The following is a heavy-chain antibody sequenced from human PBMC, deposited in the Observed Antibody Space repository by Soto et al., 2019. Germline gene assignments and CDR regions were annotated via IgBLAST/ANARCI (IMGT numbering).Heavy chain of an antibody. CDR3: ARDGQLGY. V-gene: IGHV1-2*02. CDR2: INPHNGDT. J-gene: IGHJ4*02. Sequence: GASVKVSCKASGYTFTAYYMHWVRQAPGQGLEWMGWINPHNGDTNYAQKFQGRVTITRDTSISAVYMELTRLRSDDTAVFFFARDGQLGYWGQGTLVAVAS. CDR1: GYTFTAYY. D-gene: IGHD6-13*01.